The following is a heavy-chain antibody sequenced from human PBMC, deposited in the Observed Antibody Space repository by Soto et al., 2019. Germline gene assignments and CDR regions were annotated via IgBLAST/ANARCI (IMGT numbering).Heavy chain of an antibody. Sequence: SETLSLTCTVSGGFISNSYWSWIRQPLGKGLEWIGYIYYSGSTNYNPSLKSRLTISVDTSKNQISLKLSSVTAADTAVYYCASSGIVGREVNSWFDPWGQGTLVTVSS. D-gene: IGHD3-22*01. J-gene: IGHJ5*02. CDR1: GGFISNSY. V-gene: IGHV4-59*01. CDR2: IYYSGST. CDR3: ASSGIVGREVNSWFDP.